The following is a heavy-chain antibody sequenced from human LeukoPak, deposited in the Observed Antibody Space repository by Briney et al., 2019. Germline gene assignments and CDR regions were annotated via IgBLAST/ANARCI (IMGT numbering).Heavy chain of an antibody. CDR1: GFTFSSYS. V-gene: IGHV3-23*01. D-gene: IGHD5-18*01. CDR3: AKGNGYSYGRYYFDY. Sequence: PGGSLRLSCAASGFTFSSYSMKWVRQAPGKGLEWVSAITASGGNTYYADSVKGRFTISRDNSKNTLYLQVNSLRAEDTAVYYCAKGNGYSYGRYYFDYWGQGTLVTVSS. CDR2: ITASGGNT. J-gene: IGHJ4*02.